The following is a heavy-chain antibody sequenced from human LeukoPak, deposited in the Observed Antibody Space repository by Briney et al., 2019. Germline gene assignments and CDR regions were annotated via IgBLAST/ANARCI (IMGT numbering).Heavy chain of an antibody. CDR3: AELGITMIGGV. Sequence: PGGSLRLSCAASGFTFSNYIMHWVRQAPGKGLDWVAVIIENGSNQYYADSVKGRFTISRDNAKNSLYLQMNSLRAGDTAVYYCAELGITMIGGVWGKGTTVTISS. D-gene: IGHD3-10*02. CDR2: IIENGSNQ. J-gene: IGHJ6*04. CDR1: GFTFSNYI. V-gene: IGHV3-30*04.